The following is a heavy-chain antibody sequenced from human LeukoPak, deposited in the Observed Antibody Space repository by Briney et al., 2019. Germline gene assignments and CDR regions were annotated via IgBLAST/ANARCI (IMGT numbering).Heavy chain of an antibody. V-gene: IGHV1-2*02. CDR1: GYTFTGYY. CDR2: INPNSGGT. Sequence: ASVKVSCKASGYTFTGYYMHWVRQAPGQGLEWMGWINPNSGGTNYAQKFQGRVTMTRNTSISTAYMELSSLRSEDTAVYYCARTYDILTGYHDYWGQGTLVTVSS. J-gene: IGHJ4*02. D-gene: IGHD3-9*01. CDR3: ARTYDILTGYHDY.